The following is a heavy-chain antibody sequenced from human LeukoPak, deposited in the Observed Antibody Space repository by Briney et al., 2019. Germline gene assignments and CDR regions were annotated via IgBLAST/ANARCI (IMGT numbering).Heavy chain of an antibody. CDR2: ISGSGGST. D-gene: IGHD6-6*01. Sequence: PGGSLRLSCAASGFTFSSYAMSWVRQAPGKGLEWVSAISGSGGSTYYADSVKGRLTISRDNSKNTLYLQMNSLRAEDTAVYYCANLYSSSSGLEGYWGQGTLVTVSS. J-gene: IGHJ4*02. CDR1: GFTFSSYA. V-gene: IGHV3-23*01. CDR3: ANLYSSSSGLEGY.